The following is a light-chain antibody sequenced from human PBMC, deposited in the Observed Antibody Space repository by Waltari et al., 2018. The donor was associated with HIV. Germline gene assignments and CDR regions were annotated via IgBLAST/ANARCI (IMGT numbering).Light chain of an antibody. CDR2: EVS. Sequence: QSALTQPASVSGSPGPSITISCTGTSSDVGGSHYVSWYQPQPGKAPKLMIYEVSNRPSGVSNRFSGSKSGNTASLTISGLQAEDEADYYCSSYTSSSILHVVFGGGTKLTVL. J-gene: IGLJ2*01. V-gene: IGLV2-14*01. CDR3: SSYTSSSILHVV. CDR1: SSDVGGSHY.